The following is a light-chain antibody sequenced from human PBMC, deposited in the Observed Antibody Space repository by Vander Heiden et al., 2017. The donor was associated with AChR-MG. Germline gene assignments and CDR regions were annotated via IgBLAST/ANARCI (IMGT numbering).Light chain of an antibody. Sequence: FVLTQPHPVSESPGKTVTIPCPRNSGALASYFVQWYQQRPGGAPTTVIYGDNQRPSGVPDRFSGSIDSSSRSASLTISGLKTEDEADYYCQTYDNTNWVFGGGTRLTVL. V-gene: IGLV6-57*03. CDR2: GDN. CDR3: QTYDNTNWV. J-gene: IGLJ3*02. CDR1: SGALASYF.